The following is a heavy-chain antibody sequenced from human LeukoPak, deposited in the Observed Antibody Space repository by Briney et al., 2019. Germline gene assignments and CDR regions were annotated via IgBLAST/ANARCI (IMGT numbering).Heavy chain of an antibody. J-gene: IGHJ4*02. CDR3: ARDRGSPYYYDY. CDR1: GYTFNVYY. D-gene: IGHD3-16*01. V-gene: IGHV1-2*02. CDR2: VNPTSGGP. Sequence: ASVQVSCKASGYTFNVYYMHWVRQAPGQGRAWMGWVNPTSGGPNYAQKFQGRVTMTRDTSNSTAYMELSGLRSDDTARYYFARDRGSPYYYDYWGQGTLVTVSS.